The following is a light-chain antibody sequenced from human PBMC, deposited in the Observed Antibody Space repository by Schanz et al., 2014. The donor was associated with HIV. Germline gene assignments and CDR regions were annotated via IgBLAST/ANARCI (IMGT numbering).Light chain of an antibody. J-gene: IGKJ2*01. CDR3: QQSYSATPYT. V-gene: IGKV1-39*01. Sequence: IQMTQSPSSLSAFVGDTVTITCRTTQTIGMSVNWYQQKPGKAPQLLIYASSLLHTGVPSRFVGSGSGTYFALAITSLQFEDFATYYCQQSYSATPYTFGQGTRLEIK. CDR1: QTIGMS. CDR2: ASS.